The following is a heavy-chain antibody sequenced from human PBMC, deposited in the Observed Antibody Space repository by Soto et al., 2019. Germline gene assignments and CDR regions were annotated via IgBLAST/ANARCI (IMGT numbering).Heavy chain of an antibody. D-gene: IGHD5-18*01. J-gene: IGHJ4*02. CDR1: GFSFESYV. CDR3: VRGNGYTYGPFDN. V-gene: IGHV3-33*01. Sequence: QVQLVESGGGVVQPGRSLRLSCAASGFSFESYVMHWVRQAAGKWLEWVAAIWFNGSERKYGDSVKGRFTISRDNSKNTVFLQMSSLSAEDTAVYYCVRGNGYTYGPFDNWGQGTLVTVSS. CDR2: IWFNGSER.